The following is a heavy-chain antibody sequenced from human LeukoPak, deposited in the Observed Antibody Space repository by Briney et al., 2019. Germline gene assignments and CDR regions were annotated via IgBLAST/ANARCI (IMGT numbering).Heavy chain of an antibody. CDR1: GGSISGYY. CDR3: ARGKDDYDFWSGYPH. J-gene: IGHJ4*02. V-gene: IGHV4-34*01. CDR2: SNDSGST. Sequence: PSETLSLTCAVYGGSISGYYWSWIRQPPGRGLEWIGESNDSGSTNYTPSLKSRVTISLDTSKNQSSLRLRSVTAADTAVYYCARGKDDYDFWSGYPHWGQGTLVTVSS. D-gene: IGHD3-3*01.